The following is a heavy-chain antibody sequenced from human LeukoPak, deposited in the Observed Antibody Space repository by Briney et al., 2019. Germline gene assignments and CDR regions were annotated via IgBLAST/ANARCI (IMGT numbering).Heavy chain of an antibody. CDR3: ARVKSPSYGDYGLYYFDY. CDR1: GYTFTGDY. J-gene: IGHJ4*02. D-gene: IGHD4-17*01. CDR2: INPNRGGT. Sequence: ASVKVSCKASGYTFTGDYMHWVRQAPGQGLEWMGWINPNRGGTNYAQKFQGRVTMTRDTSISTAYMELSRLRSDDTAVYYCARVKSPSYGDYGLYYFDYWGQGTLVTVSS. V-gene: IGHV1-2*02.